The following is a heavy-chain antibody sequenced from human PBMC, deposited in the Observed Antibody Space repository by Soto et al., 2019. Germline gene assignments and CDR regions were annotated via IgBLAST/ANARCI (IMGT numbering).Heavy chain of an antibody. Sequence: EVQLVESGGGLVQPGGSLRLSCAASGLTFTSYSMNWVRQAPGKGLEWVSFISSSSSSIYYAVSVKDRSTISSDKAKYSLYTETCSLRVEELVVYYCVIDSGYTYGLELWGQGNLVTVPS. J-gene: IGHJ4*02. CDR3: VIDSGYTYGLEL. D-gene: IGHD5-18*01. V-gene: IGHV3-48*01. CDR2: ISSSSSSI. CDR1: GLTFTSYS.